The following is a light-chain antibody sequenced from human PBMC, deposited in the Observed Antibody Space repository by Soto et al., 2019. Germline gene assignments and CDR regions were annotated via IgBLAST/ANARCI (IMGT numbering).Light chain of an antibody. J-gene: IGKJ5*01. CDR2: AAS. V-gene: IGKV1-39*01. Sequence: DIQMTQSPSSLSASVGDRVTITCRASESIARHLNWYQQKPGKAPKLLIYAASSLQNGVPSRFRGGGSGTDFTLPISNLQPEDFATYYCQQTYSTLSINFGQGTRLEIK. CDR3: QQTYSTLSIN. CDR1: ESIARH.